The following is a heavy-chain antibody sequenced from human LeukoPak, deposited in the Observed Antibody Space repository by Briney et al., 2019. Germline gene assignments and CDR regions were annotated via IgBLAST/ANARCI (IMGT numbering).Heavy chain of an antibody. Sequence: GGSLRLSCAPSGFTFSRHGMHWVRQSPGKGLEWVAIISNDGSRKYYAHSMEGRFTISRDNSKNTLYLQMDSLRAEDTAVYYCARDRAWNYFDYWGQGTLVTVSS. CDR1: GFTFSRHG. CDR3: ARDRAWNYFDY. CDR2: ISNDGSRK. V-gene: IGHV3-30*03. D-gene: IGHD3-3*01. J-gene: IGHJ4*02.